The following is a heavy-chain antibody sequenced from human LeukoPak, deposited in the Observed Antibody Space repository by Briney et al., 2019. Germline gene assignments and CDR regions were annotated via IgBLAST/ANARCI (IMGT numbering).Heavy chain of an antibody. V-gene: IGHV3-7*01. CDR2: IKKDGSEK. D-gene: IGHD3-22*01. Sequence: GGSLRLSCAASGFTFSSYSMNWVRQAPGKGLEWVANIKKDGSEKHYVDFVKGRFTISRDNAKNSLSLQMDSLRAEDTAVYYCVTTQYYDSSGFYRYFDNWGQGTLVTVSS. CDR3: VTTQYYDSSGFYRYFDN. J-gene: IGHJ4*02. CDR1: GFTFSSYS.